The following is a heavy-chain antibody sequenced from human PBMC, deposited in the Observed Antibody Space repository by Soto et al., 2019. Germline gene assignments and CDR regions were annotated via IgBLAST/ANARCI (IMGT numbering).Heavy chain of an antibody. V-gene: IGHV4-4*07. CDR1: GASISSFN. CDR3: ARDRGEYTSSWFWYFSH. Sequence: SETLSLTCSVSGASISSFNWNWVRQPAGKGPEWVGRLNIAGTINYNPSLKSRITMSMDTSKNQISLHLRSVTAADTAIYYCARDRGEYTSSWFWYFSHWGHGTLFTVSS. J-gene: IGHJ2*01. CDR2: LNIAGTI. D-gene: IGHD6-13*01.